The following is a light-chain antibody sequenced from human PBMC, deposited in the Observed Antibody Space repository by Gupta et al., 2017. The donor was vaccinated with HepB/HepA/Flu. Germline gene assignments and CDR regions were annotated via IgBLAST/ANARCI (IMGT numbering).Light chain of an antibody. CDR2: WAS. Sequence: DIVMTQSADSMALSMDQRANHNCKSSRNVLHGSTNKNYLACYQQNPGHPPRLLIYWASTRESGVPNRFGGSGSGTDFTLTISSLQAEDVAVYYCQQYYGTPHTFGQGTKLEI. J-gene: IGKJ2*01. CDR3: QQYYGTPHT. CDR1: RNVLHGSTNKNY. V-gene: IGKV4-1*01.